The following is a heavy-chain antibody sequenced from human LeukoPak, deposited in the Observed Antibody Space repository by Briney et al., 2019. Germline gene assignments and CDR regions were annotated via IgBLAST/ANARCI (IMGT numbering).Heavy chain of an antibody. Sequence: SETLSLTCAVYGGSFSGYYWSWIRQPPGKGLEWIGEINHSGSTNYNPSLKSRVTISVDTSKNQFSLKLSSVTAADTAVYYCARDVGYGDPWGQGTLVTVSS. J-gene: IGHJ5*02. V-gene: IGHV4-34*01. CDR3: ARDVGYGDP. CDR1: GGSFSGYY. D-gene: IGHD4-17*01. CDR2: INHSGST.